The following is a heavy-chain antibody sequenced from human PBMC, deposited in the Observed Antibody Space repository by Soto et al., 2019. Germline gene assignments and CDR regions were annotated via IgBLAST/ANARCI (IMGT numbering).Heavy chain of an antibody. V-gene: IGHV3-23*01. D-gene: IGHD3-3*01. CDR1: GFTFSSYA. CDR3: AKCLYDFWSGYSHYGMDV. J-gene: IGHJ6*02. Sequence: EVQLLESGGGLVQPGGSLRLSCAASGFTFSSYAMSWVRQAPGKGLEWVSAISGSGGSTYYADSVKGRFTISRDNSKNTLYLQMNSLRAEDTAVYYCAKCLYDFWSGYSHYGMDVWGQGTTVTVSS. CDR2: ISGSGGST.